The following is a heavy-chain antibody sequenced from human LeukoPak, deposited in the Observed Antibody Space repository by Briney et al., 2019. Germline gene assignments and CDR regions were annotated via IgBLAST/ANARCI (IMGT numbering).Heavy chain of an antibody. CDR1: GFTFSSYA. CDR3: ATFQIVVVPAAEDFDY. D-gene: IGHD2-2*01. Sequence: PGGSLRLSCAASGFTFSSYAMSWVRQAPGRGLEWVSGISGGGDSTYYADSVKGRFTISRDNSKNTLYLQMDSLRAEDKAVYYCATFQIVVVPAAEDFDYWGQGTLVTVSS. J-gene: IGHJ4*02. V-gene: IGHV3-23*01. CDR2: ISGGGDST.